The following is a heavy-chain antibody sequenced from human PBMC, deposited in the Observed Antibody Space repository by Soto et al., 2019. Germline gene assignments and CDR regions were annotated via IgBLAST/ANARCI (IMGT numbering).Heavy chain of an antibody. Sequence: PSETLSLTCAVYGGSFSGYYWSWIRQPPGKGLEWIGEINHSGSTNYNPSLKSRVTISVDTSKNQFSLKLSSVTAADTAVYYRARHHTALDAFDIWGQGTMVTVSS. J-gene: IGHJ3*02. V-gene: IGHV4-34*01. CDR3: ARHHTALDAFDI. CDR1: GGSFSGYY. D-gene: IGHD4-17*01. CDR2: INHSGST.